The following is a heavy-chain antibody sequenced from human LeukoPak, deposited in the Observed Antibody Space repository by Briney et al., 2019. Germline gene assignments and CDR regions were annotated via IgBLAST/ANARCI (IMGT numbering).Heavy chain of an antibody. CDR1: GYSISSGYY. CDR3: ARGLKAGNAFDI. V-gene: IGHV4-38-2*02. D-gene: IGHD2-21*01. J-gene: IGHJ3*02. Sequence: SETLSLTCTVSGYSISSGYYWGWIRQPPGKGLEWIGSIYHSGSTYYNPSLKSRVTISVDTSKNQFSLKLSSVTAADTAVYYCARGLKAGNAFDIWGQGTMVTVSS. CDR2: IYHSGST.